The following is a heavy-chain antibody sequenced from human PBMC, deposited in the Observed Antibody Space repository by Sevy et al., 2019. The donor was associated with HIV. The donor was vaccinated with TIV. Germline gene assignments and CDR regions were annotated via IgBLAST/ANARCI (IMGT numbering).Heavy chain of an antibody. V-gene: IGHV4-39*01. J-gene: IGHJ4*02. D-gene: IGHD3-10*01. CDR2: IYYSGST. CDR3: ATVYYYGNYFDY. Sequence: SETLSLTCTVSGGSISSSSYYWGWIRQPPGKGLEWIGSIYYSGSTYYNPSLKSRVTISVDTSKNQFSLKPSSVTAADTAVYYCATVYYYGNYFDYWGQGTLVTVSS. CDR1: GGSISSSSYY.